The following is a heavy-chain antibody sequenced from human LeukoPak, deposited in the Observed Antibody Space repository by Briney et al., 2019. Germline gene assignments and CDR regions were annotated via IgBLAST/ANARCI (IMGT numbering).Heavy chain of an antibody. CDR2: FDPEDGET. J-gene: IGHJ4*02. Sequence: ASVKVSCKASGYTFTSYYMHWVRQAPGQGLEWMGGFDPEDGETIYAQKFQGRVTMTEDTSTDTAYMELSSLRSEDTAVYYCATGPLPFWSGYWGQGTLVTVSS. V-gene: IGHV1-24*01. D-gene: IGHD3-3*01. CDR1: GYTFTSYY. CDR3: ATGPLPFWSGY.